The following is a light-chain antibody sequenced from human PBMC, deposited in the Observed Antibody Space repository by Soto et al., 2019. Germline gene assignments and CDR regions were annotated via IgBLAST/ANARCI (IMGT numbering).Light chain of an antibody. CDR2: GAS. CDR1: QSVTINY. Sequence: EILLTQSPGTLSLSPGERATLSCRASQSVTINYLAWYQQKPGQAPRLLVYGASTRATGIPDRFSGSGSGTDFTLTINRLEPEDFAVYYCQQYGSSPFTFGPGTKVDIK. CDR3: QQYGSSPFT. J-gene: IGKJ3*01. V-gene: IGKV3-20*01.